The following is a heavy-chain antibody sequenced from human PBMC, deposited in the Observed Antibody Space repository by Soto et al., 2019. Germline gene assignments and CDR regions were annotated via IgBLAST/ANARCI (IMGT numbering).Heavy chain of an antibody. CDR3: ASFIEEAGKTWFDP. V-gene: IGHV3-21*01. D-gene: IGHD6-13*01. J-gene: IGHJ5*02. Sequence: GGSLRLSCAASGFTFSSYSMNWVRQAPGKGLEWVSSISSSSSYIYYADSVKGRFTISRDNAKNSLYLQMNSLRAEDTAVYYCASFIEEAGKTWFDPGGQGTLVTVS. CDR1: GFTFSSYS. CDR2: ISSSSSYI.